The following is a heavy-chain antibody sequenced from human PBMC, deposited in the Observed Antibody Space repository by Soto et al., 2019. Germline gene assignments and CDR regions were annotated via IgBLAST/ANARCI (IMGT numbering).Heavy chain of an antibody. CDR1: GYTFTGYA. V-gene: IGHV1-3*01. J-gene: IGHJ4*02. Sequence: GASVKVSCKASGYTFTGYAMHWVRQAPGQRLEWMGWINAGNGNTKYSQKFQGRVTITRDTSASTAYMDLSSLRSEDTAVYYCARAVAVPADFDFWGQGTQVTVSS. CDR2: INAGNGNT. CDR3: ARAVAVPADFDF. D-gene: IGHD6-19*01.